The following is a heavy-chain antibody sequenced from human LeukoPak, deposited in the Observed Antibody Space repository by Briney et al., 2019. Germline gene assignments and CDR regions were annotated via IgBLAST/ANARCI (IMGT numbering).Heavy chain of an antibody. CDR2: IYSGGST. CDR3: ARIRASDILTCYSYYYYMDV. Sequence: PGGSLRLSCAASGFTVSSNNMSWVRQAPRKGLEWVSVIYSGGSTYYADSVKGRFTISRDNSKNTLYLQMNSLRAEDTAVYYCARIRASDILTCYSYYYYMDVWGKGTTVTVSS. D-gene: IGHD3-9*01. CDR1: GFTVSSNN. V-gene: IGHV3-53*01. J-gene: IGHJ6*03.